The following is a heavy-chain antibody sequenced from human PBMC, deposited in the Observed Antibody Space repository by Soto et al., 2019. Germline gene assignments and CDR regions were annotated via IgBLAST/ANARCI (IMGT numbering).Heavy chain of an antibody. CDR3: ARSPYYDGSGRLIGYYNMDV. CDR2: ISSASRAI. Sequence: EAQLVESGGGLVQPGGSLTLSCAASGFTFSDYSIFWVRQAPGKGLEWVSYISSASRAIYYADSVKGRFTVSRDNAENSLYLQMSSLTDADTAVYYCARSPYYDGSGRLIGYYNMDVW. V-gene: IGHV3-48*02. CDR1: GFTFSDYS. D-gene: IGHD3-10*01. J-gene: IGHJ6*01.